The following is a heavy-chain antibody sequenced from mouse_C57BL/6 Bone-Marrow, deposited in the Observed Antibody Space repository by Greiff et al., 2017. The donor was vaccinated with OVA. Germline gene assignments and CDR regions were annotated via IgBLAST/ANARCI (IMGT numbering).Heavy chain of an antibody. J-gene: IGHJ3*01. V-gene: IGHV1-81*01. CDR3: ARSLPSWFAY. D-gene: IGHD2-1*01. CDR2: IYPRSGNT. CDR1: GYTFTSYG. Sequence: QVQLQQPGTELVKPGASVKLSCKASGYTFTSYGISWVKQRTGQGLEWIGEIYPRSGNTYYNEKFKGKATLTADKSSSTAYMELRSLTSEDSAVYFCARSLPSWFAYWGQGTLVTVSA.